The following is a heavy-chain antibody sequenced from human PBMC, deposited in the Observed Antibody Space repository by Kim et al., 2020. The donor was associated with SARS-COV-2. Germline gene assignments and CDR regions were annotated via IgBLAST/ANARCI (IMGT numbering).Heavy chain of an antibody. V-gene: IGHV3-21*01. J-gene: IGHJ4*02. D-gene: IGHD2-15*01. CDR1: GFTFRSYS. CDR3: ARSRVEFCSDDSCYDFDY. CDR2: IGTSNSYI. Sequence: GGSLRLSCAASGFTFRSYSMSWVRQAPGKGLEWVSFIGTSNSYISYADSVKGRSTISRDNARSSLHLQVNGLRAGDTAVYYCARSRVEFCSDDSCYDFDYWGQGTLVTVSS.